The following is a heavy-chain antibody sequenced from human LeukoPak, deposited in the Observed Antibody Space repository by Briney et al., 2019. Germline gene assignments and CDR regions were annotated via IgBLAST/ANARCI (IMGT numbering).Heavy chain of an antibody. CDR2: ISAYNGNT. D-gene: IGHD3-3*01. CDR3: ARDGLRFLEWFAAGYYYYMDV. Sequence: ASVKVSCKASGYTFTSYGISWVRQAPGQGLEWMGWISAYNGNTNYAQKLQGRVTMTTDTSTSTAYMELSSLRSEDTAVYYCARDGLRFLEWFAAGYYYYMDVWGKGTTVTVSS. V-gene: IGHV1-18*01. J-gene: IGHJ6*03. CDR1: GYTFTSYG.